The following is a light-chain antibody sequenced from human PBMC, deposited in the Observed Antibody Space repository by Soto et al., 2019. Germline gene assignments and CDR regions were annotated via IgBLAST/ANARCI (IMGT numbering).Light chain of an antibody. Sequence: DIVMTQSPFSLAVTPGESASISCRSSQSLLHRHGKNYLDCYLQKPVQSPQLLIYLGSSLASGVPDRVSGSVYGTDFTLKIGRVEAEDVGIYYCMQRLQSTITFVQGTRLEIK. J-gene: IGKJ5*01. CDR1: QSLLHRHGKNY. V-gene: IGKV2-28*01. CDR3: MQRLQSTIT. CDR2: LGS.